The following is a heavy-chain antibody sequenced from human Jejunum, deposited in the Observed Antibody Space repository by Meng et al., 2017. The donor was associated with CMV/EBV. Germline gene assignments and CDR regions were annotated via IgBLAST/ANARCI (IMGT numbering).Heavy chain of an antibody. Sequence: CAASGFIFETYALSWVRQAPGKGLDWVSTSSGSGSTSYYADSVKGRFTVSRDNSKNTLYLQMNSLRVGDTAVYYCAKQGYSNDLDYWGEGTLVTVSS. J-gene: IGHJ4*02. CDR1: GFIFETYA. CDR2: SSGSGSTS. CDR3: AKQGYSNDLDY. V-gene: IGHV3-23*01. D-gene: IGHD4-11*01.